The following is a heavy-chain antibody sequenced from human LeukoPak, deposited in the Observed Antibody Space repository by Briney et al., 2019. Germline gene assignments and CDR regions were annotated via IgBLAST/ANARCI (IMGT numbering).Heavy chain of an antibody. CDR1: GFTFSSYG. Sequence: GGSLRLSCAASGFTFSSYGMHWVRQAPGKGLEWVAVISYDGSNKYYADSVKGRFTISRDNSKNTLYLQMNSLRAEDTAVYYCAKGPWQWLTQFDYWGQGTLVTVSS. CDR2: ISYDGSNK. D-gene: IGHD6-19*01. V-gene: IGHV3-30*18. CDR3: AKGPWQWLTQFDY. J-gene: IGHJ4*02.